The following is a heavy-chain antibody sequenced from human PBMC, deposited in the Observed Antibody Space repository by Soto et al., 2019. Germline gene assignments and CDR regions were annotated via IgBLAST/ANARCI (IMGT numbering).Heavy chain of an antibody. J-gene: IGHJ4*02. CDR3: AGGGTNYGDYEEVDY. Sequence: ASETLSLTCTVSGGSISSGGYYWSWIRQHPGKGLEWIGYIYYSGSTYYNPSLKSRVTISVDTSKNQFSLKLSSVTAADTAVYYCAGGGTNYGDYEEVDYWGQGTPVTVSS. CDR1: GGSISSGGYY. D-gene: IGHD4-17*01. CDR2: IYYSGST. V-gene: IGHV4-31*03.